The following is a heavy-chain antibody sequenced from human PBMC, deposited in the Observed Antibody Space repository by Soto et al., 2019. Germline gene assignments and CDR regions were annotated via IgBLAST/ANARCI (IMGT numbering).Heavy chain of an antibody. Sequence: AQTLSLTCAISGDSVSSNSAGWNWIRQSPSRGLEWLGRTYYTATWYNDYAVSVKSPITTHPDTSNNQISLQLTSVTPEDTAMYYCARGDQGFDPWGQGTLVTVSS. CDR1: GDSVSSNSAG. V-gene: IGHV6-1*01. D-gene: IGHD2-2*01. CDR3: ARGDQGFDP. CDR2: TYYTATWYN. J-gene: IGHJ5*02.